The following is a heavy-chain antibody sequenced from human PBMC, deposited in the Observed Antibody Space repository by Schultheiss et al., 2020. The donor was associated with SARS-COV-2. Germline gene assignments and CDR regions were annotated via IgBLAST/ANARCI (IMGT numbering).Heavy chain of an antibody. CDR2: ILLGGGT. V-gene: IGHV3-53*05. CDR1: GFTVSGNS. CDR3: ARDYYDSSGYYFLGFGGAFDI. J-gene: IGHJ3*02. Sequence: GGSLRLSCAASGFTVSGNSVNWVRQAPGKGLEWVSVILLGGGTYYADSVKGRFTMSRDTSKNTVYLQMNSLRAEDTAVYYCARDYYDSSGYYFLGFGGAFDIWGQGTMVTVSS. D-gene: IGHD3-22*01.